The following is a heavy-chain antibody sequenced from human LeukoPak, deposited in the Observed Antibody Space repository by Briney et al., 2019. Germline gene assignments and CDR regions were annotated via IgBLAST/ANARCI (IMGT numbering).Heavy chain of an antibody. J-gene: IGHJ4*02. CDR3: ARGRIVGATLDY. Sequence: SETLSLTCAVYGGSFSGYYWSWIRQPPGKGLEWIGEINHSGSTNYNPSLKSRVTISVDTSKNQFSLKLSSVTAADTAVYYCARGRIVGATLDYWGQGPLGNVSS. V-gene: IGHV4-34*01. CDR2: INHSGST. D-gene: IGHD1-26*01. CDR1: GGSFSGYY.